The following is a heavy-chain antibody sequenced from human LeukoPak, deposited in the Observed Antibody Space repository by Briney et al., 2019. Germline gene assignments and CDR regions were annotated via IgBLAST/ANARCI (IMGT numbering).Heavy chain of an antibody. CDR2: ISSSSSYI. CDR3: ARVLAAAGQGLPDY. CDR1: GFTFSSYS. Sequence: PGGSLRLSCAASGFTFSSYSMNWVRQAPGKGLEWVSSISSSSSYIYYADSVKGRFTISRDNAKNSLYLQMNSLRAEDTAVYYCARVLAAAGQGLPDYWGQGTLVTVSS. J-gene: IGHJ4*02. V-gene: IGHV3-21*01. D-gene: IGHD6-13*01.